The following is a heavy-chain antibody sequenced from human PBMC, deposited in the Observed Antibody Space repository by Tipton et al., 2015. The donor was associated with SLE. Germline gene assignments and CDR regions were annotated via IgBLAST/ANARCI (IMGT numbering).Heavy chain of an antibody. CDR1: GFTFSSYE. V-gene: IGHV3-48*03. CDR3: AREAILDYFDY. CDR2: ISSSSSST. J-gene: IGHJ4*02. Sequence: SLRLSCAASGFTFSSYEMNWVRQAPGKGLEWVSYISSSSSSTDFEDSVKGRFTISRDNAKNSLYLQMNSLRAEDTAVYYCAREAILDYFDYWGQGTLVTVSS. D-gene: IGHD3-9*01.